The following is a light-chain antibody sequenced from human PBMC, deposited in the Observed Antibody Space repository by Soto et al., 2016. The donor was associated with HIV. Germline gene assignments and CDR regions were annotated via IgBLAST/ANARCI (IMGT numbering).Light chain of an antibody. CDR3: LQYKSYPWT. CDR1: HDIGNW. CDR2: KAS. Sequence: DIQMTQSPSTLSASVGDSVTITCRASHDIGNWLAWYQQKPGKAPKFLIYKASSLEIGVPSRISGSGSGTEFTLTISSPQPDDFAVYYCLQYKSYPWTFGQGSKVDVK. V-gene: IGKV1-5*03. J-gene: IGKJ1*01.